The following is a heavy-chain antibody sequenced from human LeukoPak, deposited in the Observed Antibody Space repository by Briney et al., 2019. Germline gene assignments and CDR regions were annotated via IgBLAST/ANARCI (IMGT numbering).Heavy chain of an antibody. D-gene: IGHD2-15*01. CDR1: GYTFTSYA. CDR3: ARGDCRGGSCYSLDY. Sequence: ASVKVSCKTSGYTFTSYAIHWVRQAPGQRLEWMGWSNAGNGNTKNSQEFQGRVTITRDTSASTAYMELSSLRSEDMAVYYCARGDCRGGSCYSLDYWGQGTLVTVSS. V-gene: IGHV1-3*02. J-gene: IGHJ4*02. CDR2: SNAGNGNT.